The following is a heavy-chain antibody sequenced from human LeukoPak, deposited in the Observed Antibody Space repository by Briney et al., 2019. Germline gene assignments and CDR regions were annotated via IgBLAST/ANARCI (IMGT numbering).Heavy chain of an antibody. D-gene: IGHD3-3*01. V-gene: IGHV4-34*01. J-gene: IGHJ5*02. CDR2: INHSGST. Sequence: GSLRLSCAASGFTFSDYYMSWIRQAPGKGLEWIGEINHSGSTNYNPSLKSRVTISVDTSKNQFSLKLSSVTAADTAVYYCARRRRVYDFWSGYYTEPNWFDPWGQGTLVTVSS. CDR1: GFTFSDYY. CDR3: ARRRRVYDFWSGYYTEPNWFDP.